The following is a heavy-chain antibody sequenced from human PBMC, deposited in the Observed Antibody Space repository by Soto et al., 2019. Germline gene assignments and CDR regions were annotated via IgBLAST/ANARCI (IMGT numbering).Heavy chain of an antibody. D-gene: IGHD6-13*01. V-gene: IGHV1-69*02. CDR2: IIPILGIA. CDR1: GGTFSSYT. J-gene: IGHJ4*02. Sequence: QVQLVQSGAEVKKPGSSVKVSCKASGGTFSSYTISWVRQAPGQGLEWMGRIIPILGIANYAQKFQGRVTITADKSTSTAYMELSSLRSEDTAVYYCARGDSSSWHRIAYWGQGTLVTVSS. CDR3: ARGDSSSWHRIAY.